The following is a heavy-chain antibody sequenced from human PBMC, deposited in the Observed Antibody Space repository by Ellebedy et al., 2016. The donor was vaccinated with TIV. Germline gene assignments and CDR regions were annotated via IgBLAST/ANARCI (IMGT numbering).Heavy chain of an antibody. J-gene: IGHJ6*02. Sequence: MPGGSLRLSCTVSGCSISSSRYYWCWIRQPPGKGLEWIGSIYYSGSTYYNPSLKSRVTISVDTSKNQFSLKLSSVTAADTAVYYCARDERGSGSYDGYYYYYGMDVWGQGTTVTVSS. CDR2: IYYSGST. D-gene: IGHD1-26*01. CDR1: GCSISSSRYY. CDR3: ARDERGSGSYDGYYYYYGMDV. V-gene: IGHV4-39*07.